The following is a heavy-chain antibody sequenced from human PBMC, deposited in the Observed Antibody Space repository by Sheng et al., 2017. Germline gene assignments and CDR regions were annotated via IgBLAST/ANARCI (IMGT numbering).Heavy chain of an antibody. Sequence: QVQLVESGGGVVQPGRSLRLSCAASGFTFSSYGMHWVRQAPGKGLEWVAVISYDGSNKYYADSVKGRFTISRDNSKNTLYLQMNSLRAEDTAVYYCAKVWGTVTTTFDAFDIWGQGYNGHRLF. CDR1: GFTFSSYG. CDR2: ISYDGSNK. J-gene: IGHJ3*02. V-gene: IGHV3-30*18. D-gene: IGHD4-17*01. CDR3: AKVWGTVTTTFDAFDI.